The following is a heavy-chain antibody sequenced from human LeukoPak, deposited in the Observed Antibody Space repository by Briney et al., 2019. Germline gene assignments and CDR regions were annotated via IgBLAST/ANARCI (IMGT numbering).Heavy chain of an antibody. CDR3: ARGGYCSSISCYLDY. V-gene: IGHV3-23*01. CDR1: GFTFSSYA. J-gene: IGHJ4*02. CDR2: ISGNSNSA. D-gene: IGHD2-2*01. Sequence: GGSLRLSCAASGFTFSSYAMSWVRQAPGKGLEWVSGISGNSNSAYYADSVKGRFTISRDDSKNTLYLQMNSLRAEDTAVYYCARGGYCSSISCYLDYWGQGTLVTVSS.